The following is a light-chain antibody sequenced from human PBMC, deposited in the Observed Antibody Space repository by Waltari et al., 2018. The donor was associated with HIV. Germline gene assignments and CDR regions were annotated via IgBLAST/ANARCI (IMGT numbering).Light chain of an antibody. Sequence: QSVLTQPPSTSGTPGQRVTISCSGSTSNIGSNAVNWYQHLPGPAPKLVIYTKNQRRPVFPARFTGSRSCTSASLAISGLQSEDGAHYYCAVWDYSLNGNVIFGGGTKLTVL. CDR3: AVWDYSLNGNVI. CDR1: TSNIGSNA. CDR2: TKN. J-gene: IGLJ2*01. V-gene: IGLV1-44*01.